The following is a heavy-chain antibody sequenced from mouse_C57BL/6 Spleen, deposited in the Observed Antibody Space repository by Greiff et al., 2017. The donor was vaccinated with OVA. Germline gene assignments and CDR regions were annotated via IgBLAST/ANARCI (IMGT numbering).Heavy chain of an antibody. CDR3: ARLQLRLRAWFAY. V-gene: IGHV1-50*01. CDR1: GYTFTSYW. CDR2: IDPSDSYT. D-gene: IGHD3-2*02. Sequence: QVQLQQPGAELVKPGASVKLSCKASGYTFTSYWMQWVKQRPGQGLEWIGEIDPSDSYTNYNQKFKGKATLTVDTSSSTAYMQLSSLTSEDSAVYYCARLQLRLRAWFAYWGQGTLVTVSA. J-gene: IGHJ3*01.